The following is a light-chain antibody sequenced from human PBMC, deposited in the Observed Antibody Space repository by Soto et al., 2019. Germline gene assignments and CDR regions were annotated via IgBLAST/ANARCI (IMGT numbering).Light chain of an antibody. J-gene: IGKJ5*01. CDR3: QQYSSSPSIT. V-gene: IGKV3-20*01. Sequence: EILLTQSPGTPSLSPGEKSTLSSGAIPSLSSSYCAWYQQQPGQAPRLLIYGASTRATGIPDRLSGSGSGTDFTLTISRLEPEDFAVYYCQQYSSSPSITFGQGTRLEIK. CDR2: GAS. CDR1: PSLSSSY.